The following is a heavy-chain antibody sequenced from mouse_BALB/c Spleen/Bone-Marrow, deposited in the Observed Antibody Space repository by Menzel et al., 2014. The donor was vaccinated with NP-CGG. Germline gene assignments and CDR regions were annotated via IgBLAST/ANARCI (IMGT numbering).Heavy chain of an antibody. V-gene: IGHV1S137*01. CDR1: GSTFTAYA. CDR2: LFTYFGDI. Sequence: VQLQQSGAELVRPGVSVKISCKGSGSTFTAYAIYMVKQFHAESLACLGVLFTYFGDISYNQKGKGNATIAVDKTSXAVYMELARLTAEDSAIYYCARGYSNNYAMDYWVKEPQSPS. D-gene: IGHD2-5*01. CDR3: ARGYSNNYAMDY. J-gene: IGHJ4*01.